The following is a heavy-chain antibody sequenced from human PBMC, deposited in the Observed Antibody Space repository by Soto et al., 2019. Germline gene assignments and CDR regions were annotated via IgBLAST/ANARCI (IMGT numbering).Heavy chain of an antibody. V-gene: IGHV3-30*18. Sequence: LRLSCAASGFTFSSYGMHWARQAPGKGLEWVAVISYDGSNKYYADSVKGRFTISRDNSKNTLYLQMNSLRAEDTAVYYCAKDRSGSYYSEVDPWGQGTLVTVSS. CDR2: ISYDGSNK. CDR1: GFTFSSYG. D-gene: IGHD1-26*01. CDR3: AKDRSGSYYSEVDP. J-gene: IGHJ5*02.